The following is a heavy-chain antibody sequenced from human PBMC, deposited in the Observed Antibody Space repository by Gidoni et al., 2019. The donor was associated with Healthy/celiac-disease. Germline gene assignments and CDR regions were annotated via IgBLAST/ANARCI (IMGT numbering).Heavy chain of an antibody. CDR1: GYTFTSYA. V-gene: IGHV1-3*01. J-gene: IGHJ6*02. D-gene: IGHD6-25*01. CDR3: ARGRLGYYYYYGMDV. Sequence: QVQLVQSGAEVKKPGASVKASCKASGYTFTSYAMHWVRQAPGQRLEWMGWIKAGNGKLKYSQKFKGRVTINRDTSASTAYMELSSLRSEETAVYYCARGRLGYYYYYGMDVWGQGTTVTVSS. CDR2: IKAGNGKL.